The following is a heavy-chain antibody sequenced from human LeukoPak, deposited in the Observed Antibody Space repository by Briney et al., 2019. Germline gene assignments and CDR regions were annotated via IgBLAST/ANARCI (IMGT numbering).Heavy chain of an antibody. J-gene: IGHJ4*02. CDR2: ISGRGDRS. CDR3: AKGGAVVPPGNYLDS. V-gene: IGHV3-23*01. D-gene: IGHD2-2*01. Sequence: GGSLRLSCTASGFTFSSYALNWVRQAPGKGLEWVSAISGRGDRSYYTDSVKGRFTISRDNSKNTLFLQINSLRVEDTGLYYCAKGGAVVPPGNYLDSWGQGTLVTVSS. CDR1: GFTFSSYA.